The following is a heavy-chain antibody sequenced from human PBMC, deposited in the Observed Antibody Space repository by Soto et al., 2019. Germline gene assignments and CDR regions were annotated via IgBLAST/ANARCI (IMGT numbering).Heavy chain of an antibody. J-gene: IGHJ4*02. D-gene: IGHD3-3*01. V-gene: IGHV3-15*07. CDR3: TTLHQIFHHRMGSPHY. Sequence: PGGSLRLSCAASGFTFSNAWMNWVRQAPGKGLEWVGRIKSKTDGGTTDYAAPVKGGFTISRDDSKNTLYLQMNSLKTEDTSVYYCTTLHQIFHHRMGSPHYWSQGTLVTVSS. CDR1: GFTFSNAW. CDR2: IKSKTDGGTT.